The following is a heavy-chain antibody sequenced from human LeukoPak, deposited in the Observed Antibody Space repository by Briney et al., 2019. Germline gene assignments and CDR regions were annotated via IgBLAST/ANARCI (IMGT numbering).Heavy chain of an antibody. D-gene: IGHD6-19*01. V-gene: IGHV3-30-3*01. Sequence: GGSLRLSCAASGFTFSSYAMHWVRQAPGKGLEWVAFISYDGSKKYYADSVKGRFTISRDNSEKTLYLQMNSLRAEDTAIYYCAKDILPPGLSVAAPRYYFDYWGQGTLVTVSS. CDR3: AKDILPPGLSVAAPRYYFDY. J-gene: IGHJ4*02. CDR1: GFTFSSYA. CDR2: ISYDGSKK.